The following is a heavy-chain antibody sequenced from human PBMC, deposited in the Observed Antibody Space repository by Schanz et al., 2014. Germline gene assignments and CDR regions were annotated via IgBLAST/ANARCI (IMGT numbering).Heavy chain of an antibody. J-gene: IGHJ5*02. Sequence: QVQLVQSGAEVKKPGASVKVSCEASGYTFIDYYIHWVRQAPGQGLQWMGRINPRNGGTDSAQKFQGRVTMTKDTSINTVYMELSTLTSDDTAVYYCARELVSRTRLFDPWGQGTLVTVSS. CDR3: ARELVSRTRLFDP. V-gene: IGHV1-2*06. D-gene: IGHD2-2*01. CDR2: INPRNGGT. CDR1: GYTFIDYY.